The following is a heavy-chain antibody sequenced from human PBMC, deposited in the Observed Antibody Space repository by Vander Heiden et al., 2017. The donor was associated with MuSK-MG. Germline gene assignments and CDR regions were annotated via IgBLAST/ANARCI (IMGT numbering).Heavy chain of an antibody. Sequence: EVQLVESGGGLVQPGRSLRLSRAASGFPFDDEARHWVRQAPGKGLEWVSGISWNSGSIGYADSVKGRFTISRDNAKNSLYLQMNSLRAEDTALYYCAKGLSSSSYDAFDIWGQGTMVTVSS. V-gene: IGHV3-9*01. CDR2: ISWNSGSI. CDR3: AKGLSSSSYDAFDI. CDR1: GFPFDDEA. J-gene: IGHJ3*02. D-gene: IGHD6-13*01.